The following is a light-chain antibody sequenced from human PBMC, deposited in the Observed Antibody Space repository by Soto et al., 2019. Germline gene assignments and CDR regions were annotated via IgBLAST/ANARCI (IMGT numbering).Light chain of an antibody. Sequence: TQSPSSLSASVGDRATLSCRASQNVGSNLAWYQQKPGRAPRLLIYGASSRATGIPDRFSGSGSGTDFTLTISRLEPEDFAVYYCQQYGSSPITFGQGTRLEI. CDR2: GAS. J-gene: IGKJ5*01. CDR3: QQYGSSPIT. V-gene: IGKV3-20*01. CDR1: QNVGSN.